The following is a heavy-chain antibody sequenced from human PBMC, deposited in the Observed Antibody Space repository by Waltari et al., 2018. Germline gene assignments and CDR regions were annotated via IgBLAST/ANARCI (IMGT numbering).Heavy chain of an antibody. CDR2: IYYSGST. Sequence: QVQLQESGPGLVKPSETLSLTCTVSGGSLSSYYWSWIRQPPGKGLEWIGYIYYSGSTNYNPSLKSRVTISVYTSKNQFSLKLSSVTAADTAVYYCASQGTNLYYYYMDVWGKGTTVTVSS. D-gene: IGHD2-8*01. V-gene: IGHV4-59*01. CDR3: ASQGTNLYYYYMDV. CDR1: GGSLSSYY. J-gene: IGHJ6*03.